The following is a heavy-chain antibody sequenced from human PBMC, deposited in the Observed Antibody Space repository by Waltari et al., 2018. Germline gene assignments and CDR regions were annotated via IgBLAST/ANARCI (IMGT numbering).Heavy chain of an antibody. CDR2: SRNKANSYTT. D-gene: IGHD1-26*01. CDR1: GFTLRDYY. Sequence: EVQLVESEGGLVQPGGSLRLSCAASGFTLRDYYMDWVRQAPGRGLEWVGRSRNKANSYTTEYAASVKGRFTISRDDSKNSLSLQMNSLKTEDTAVYYCGRVLSGSYHYDYWGQGTLVTVSS. CDR3: GRVLSGSYHYDY. V-gene: IGHV3-72*01. J-gene: IGHJ4*02.